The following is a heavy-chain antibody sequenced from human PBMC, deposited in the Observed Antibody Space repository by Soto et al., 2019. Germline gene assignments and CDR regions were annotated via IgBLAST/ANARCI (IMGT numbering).Heavy chain of an antibody. CDR2: IYYSGST. Sequence: TLSLTCTVSGGSISSSSYYWGWIRQPPGKGLEWIGSIYYSGSTYYNPSLKSRVTISVDTSKNQFSLKLSSVTAADTAVYYCARRGTAMGNGIDYWGQGTLVTVSS. J-gene: IGHJ4*02. CDR3: ARRGTAMGNGIDY. D-gene: IGHD5-18*01. V-gene: IGHV4-39*01. CDR1: GGSISSSSYY.